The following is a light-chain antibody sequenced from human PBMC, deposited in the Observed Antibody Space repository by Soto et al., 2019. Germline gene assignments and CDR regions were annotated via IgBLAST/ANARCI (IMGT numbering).Light chain of an antibody. Sequence: EIVLTQSPATLSLSPGERATLSCRASQSVSSYLAWYQQKPGQAPRLLIYDASNRATGIPARFSGSGSGTDFTLTISSMEPEDFAFYSCQQRSNWPRTFGGGTKVEIK. CDR3: QQRSNWPRT. CDR2: DAS. V-gene: IGKV3-11*01. CDR1: QSVSSY. J-gene: IGKJ4*01.